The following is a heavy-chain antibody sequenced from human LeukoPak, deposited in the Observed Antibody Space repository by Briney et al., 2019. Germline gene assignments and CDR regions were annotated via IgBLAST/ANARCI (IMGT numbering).Heavy chain of an antibody. V-gene: IGHV3-23*01. D-gene: IGHD3-22*01. CDR2: ISGSGGST. Sequence: GGSLRLSCAASGFTFSSYDMSWVRQAPGKGLEWVSAISGSGGSTYYADSVKGRFTISRDNSKNTLYLQMNSLRAEDTAVYYCAKAFNHYYDSSGYYPNYGMDVWGQGTTVTVSS. CDR3: AKAFNHYYDSSGYYPNYGMDV. CDR1: GFTFSSYD. J-gene: IGHJ6*02.